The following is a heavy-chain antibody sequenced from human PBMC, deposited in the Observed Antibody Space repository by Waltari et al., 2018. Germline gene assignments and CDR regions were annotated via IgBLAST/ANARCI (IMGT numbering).Heavy chain of an antibody. J-gene: IGHJ4*02. CDR2: ITGSGDST. V-gene: IGHV3-23*04. Sequence: EVRLVESGGDLVQPGGSLRLSCAASGFTFINYALTWVRQAPGKWLEWVSAITGSGDSTYYADSVTGRFTISRDNSKNTLYLQMNSLRAEDTAVYYCAKDQEGVFDYWGQGTLVTVSS. D-gene: IGHD3-10*01. CDR3: AKDQEGVFDY. CDR1: GFTFINYA.